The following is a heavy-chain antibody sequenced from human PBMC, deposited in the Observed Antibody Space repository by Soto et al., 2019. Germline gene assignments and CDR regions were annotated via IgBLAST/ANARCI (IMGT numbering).Heavy chain of an antibody. J-gene: IGHJ6*02. D-gene: IGHD3-3*01. CDR3: ARAYTYYDFWSGYQPRPYYYYGMDV. V-gene: IGHV3-23*01. Sequence: PGGSLRLSCAASGFTFSTYAMNWVRQAPGKGLEWVSGISGSGDSTYYADSVKGRFTISRDNAKNSLYLQMNSLRAEDTAVYYCARAYTYYDFWSGYQPRPYYYYGMDVWGQGTTVTVSS. CDR1: GFTFSTYA. CDR2: ISGSGDST.